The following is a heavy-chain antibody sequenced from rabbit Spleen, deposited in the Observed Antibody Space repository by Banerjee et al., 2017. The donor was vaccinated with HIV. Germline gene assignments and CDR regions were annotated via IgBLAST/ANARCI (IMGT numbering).Heavy chain of an antibody. CDR3: ARDLVAVIGWNFNL. V-gene: IGHV1S45*01. J-gene: IGHJ4*01. CDR2: INIVPGKS. Sequence: ETLEESGGGLVKPEGSLKLTCKASGVPLNDKDVMGWVRQPPGKGLEWIACINIVPGKSVYASWAKDRFTMSRTSSTTVTLQMTSLTAGDTATYFCARDLVAVIGWNFNLWGPGTLVTVS. D-gene: IGHD1-1*01. CDR1: GVPLNDKDV.